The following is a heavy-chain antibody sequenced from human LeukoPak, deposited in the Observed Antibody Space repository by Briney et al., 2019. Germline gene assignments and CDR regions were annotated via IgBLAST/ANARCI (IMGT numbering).Heavy chain of an antibody. CDR2: IYYSGST. J-gene: IGHJ3*02. CDR1: GGSISNYF. V-gene: IGHV4-59*01. CDR3: ARGVWFGGNAFDI. Sequence: PSETLSLTCTVSGGSISNYFWSWIRQPPGKGLEWIGYIYYSGSTNYNPSLKSRVTISVDTSKNQFSLKLSSVTAADTAVYYCARGVWFGGNAFDIWGQGTMVTVSS. D-gene: IGHD3-10*01.